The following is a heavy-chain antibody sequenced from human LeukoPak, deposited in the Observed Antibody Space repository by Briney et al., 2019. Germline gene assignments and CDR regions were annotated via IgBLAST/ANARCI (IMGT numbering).Heavy chain of an antibody. CDR2: ISAYNGNT. Sequence: EASVKVSCKASGGTFSSYAISWVRQAPGQGLEWMGWISAYNGNTNYAQKLQGRVTMTTDTSTSTAYMELRSLRSDDTAVYYCARGIAAAGTYSFQDYYYYMDVWGKGTTVTVSS. CDR1: GGTFSSYA. J-gene: IGHJ6*03. CDR3: ARGIAAAGTYSFQDYYYYMDV. V-gene: IGHV1-18*01. D-gene: IGHD6-13*01.